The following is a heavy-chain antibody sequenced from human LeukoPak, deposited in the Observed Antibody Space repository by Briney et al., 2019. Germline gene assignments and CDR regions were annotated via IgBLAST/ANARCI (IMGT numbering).Heavy chain of an antibody. J-gene: IGHJ1*01. CDR3: ARRRYYDSTGYLD. CDR2: IYYRGST. CDR1: GDSISSSSYY. Sequence: PWETLSLTCTISGDSISSSSYYWGWIRQPPGKGLEWLGDIYYRGSTYYSPSLKSRVSISIDTSNNQFSLTLNSVSPADTALYFCARRRYYDSTGYLDWGQGTLVTVSS. V-gene: IGHV4-39*01. D-gene: IGHD3-22*01.